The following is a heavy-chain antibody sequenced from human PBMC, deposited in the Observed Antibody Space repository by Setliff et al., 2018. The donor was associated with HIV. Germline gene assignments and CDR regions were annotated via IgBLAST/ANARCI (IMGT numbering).Heavy chain of an antibody. CDR3: ARGGGYRGYDGTLDY. CDR2: ISSFNGGT. V-gene: IGHV1-18*01. J-gene: IGHJ4*02. D-gene: IGHD5-12*01. Sequence: ASVKVSCKASGYTFDSYDFSWVRQAPGQGLEWMGWISSFNGGTNSAQKFRDRATLTTDTSTATAYMELKSLKSNDTAVYYCARGGGYRGYDGTLDYWGQGTLVTVSS. CDR1: GYTFDSYD.